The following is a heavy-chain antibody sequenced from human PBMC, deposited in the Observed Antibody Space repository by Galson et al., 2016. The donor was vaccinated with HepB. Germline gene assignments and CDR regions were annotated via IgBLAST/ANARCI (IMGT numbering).Heavy chain of an antibody. CDR3: ARSYLLGRGFGS. D-gene: IGHD2-15*01. Sequence: CAISGDSVSSNSAGWYWIRQSPSRGLEWLGRTYYRSKWHFDYAESVENRISINPETAKNQFSLKLNSVTPEDTAIYYCARSYLLGRGFGSWGQGTLVTVSS. CDR1: GDSVSSNSAG. CDR2: TYYRSKWHF. J-gene: IGHJ4*02. V-gene: IGHV6-1*01.